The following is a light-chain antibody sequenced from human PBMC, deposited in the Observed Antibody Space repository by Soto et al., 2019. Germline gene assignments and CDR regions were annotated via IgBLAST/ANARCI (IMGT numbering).Light chain of an antibody. V-gene: IGLV2-14*01. CDR1: SSHVGGYNV. CDR3: SSFTSSSTVV. J-gene: IGLJ3*02. Sequence: QSALTQPASVSGSPGQSITISCTGTSSHVGGYNVVSWYQHHPGKGPKLMIYEVSNRPSGVSNRFSGSKSGNTASLTISGLQAEDEADYYCSSFTSSSTVVFGGVTKLTVL. CDR2: EVS.